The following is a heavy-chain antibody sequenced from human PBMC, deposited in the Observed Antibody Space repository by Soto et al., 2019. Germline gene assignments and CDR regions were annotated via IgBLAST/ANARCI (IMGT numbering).Heavy chain of an antibody. V-gene: IGHV4-30-2*01. D-gene: IGHD3-10*01. CDR1: GGSISSNY. J-gene: IGHJ4*02. CDR2: IYHSGST. Sequence: PSETLSLTCTVSGGSISSNYWTWIRQPPGKGLEWIGYIYHSGSTYYNPSLKSRVTISVDRSKNQFSLKLSSVTAAGTAVYYCARGGSGRPYDYWGQGTLVTVSS. CDR3: ARGGSGRPYDY.